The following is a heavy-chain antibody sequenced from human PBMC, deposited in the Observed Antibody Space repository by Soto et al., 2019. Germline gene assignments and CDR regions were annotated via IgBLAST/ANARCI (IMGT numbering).Heavy chain of an antibody. V-gene: IGHV4-39*01. CDR1: GGSISSSSYY. CDR3: ARRRTILQQLVTFDI. J-gene: IGHJ3*02. Sequence: QLQLQESGPGLVKPSETLSLTCTVSGGSISSSSYYWGWIRQPPGKGLEWIGSIYYSGSTYYNPSLKSRVTISVDTSKNQFSPKLSSVTAADTAVYYCARRRTILQQLVTFDIWGQGTMVTVSS. D-gene: IGHD6-13*01. CDR2: IYYSGST.